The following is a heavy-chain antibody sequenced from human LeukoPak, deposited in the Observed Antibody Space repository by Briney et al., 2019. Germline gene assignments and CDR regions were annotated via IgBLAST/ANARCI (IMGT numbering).Heavy chain of an antibody. V-gene: IGHV4-39*01. Sequence: SETLSLTCTVSGGSIGSNSYYWGWVRQPPGKGLEWIGTIYYSLSTYYNPSLKSRVTISVDTSTNQFSLRLSSVSATDTAVYYCARLLSLITFDYWGQRTVVTVSS. CDR1: GGSIGSNSYY. CDR3: ARLLSLITFDY. J-gene: IGHJ4*02. D-gene: IGHD3-16*01. CDR2: IYYSLST.